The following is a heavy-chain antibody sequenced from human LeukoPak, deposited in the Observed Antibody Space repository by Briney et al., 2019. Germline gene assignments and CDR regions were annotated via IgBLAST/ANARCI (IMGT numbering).Heavy chain of an antibody. D-gene: IGHD2-15*01. Sequence: PGESLRLSCAASGFTFTTYWMNWVRQAPGKGLEWVATIKQDGSEEFYVDSVKGRLTISRDNAKNSLYLQMNSLRAEDTAVYYCTRGASGYCSGGSCYGPNYYFGMDVWGQGTTVTVSS. V-gene: IGHV3-7*01. CDR2: IKQDGSEE. CDR1: GFTFTTYW. CDR3: TRGASGYCSGGSCYGPNYYFGMDV. J-gene: IGHJ6*02.